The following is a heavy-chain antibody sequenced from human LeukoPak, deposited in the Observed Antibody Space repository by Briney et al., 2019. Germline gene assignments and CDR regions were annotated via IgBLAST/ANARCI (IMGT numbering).Heavy chain of an antibody. CDR2: IGTAGDT. CDR1: GFTFSSYD. CDR3: ARGFKHYSDSSGYYYDAFDI. V-gene: IGHV3-13*04. D-gene: IGHD3-22*01. J-gene: IGHJ3*02. Sequence: GGSLRLSCAASGFTFSSYDMHWVRKATGKGLEWVSAIGTAGDTYYAGSVKGRFTISRENAKNSLYLQMNSLRAGDTAVYYCARGFKHYSDSSGYYYDAFDIWGQGTMVTVSS.